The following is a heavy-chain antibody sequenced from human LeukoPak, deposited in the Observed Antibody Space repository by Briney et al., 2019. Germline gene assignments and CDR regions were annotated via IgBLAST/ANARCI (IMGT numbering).Heavy chain of an antibody. V-gene: IGHV3-23*01. Sequence: GGSLRLSCAASGFTFSSYAMNWVRQAPGKGLEWVSSISGSGVTTYYAGSVKGRFTISRDNSKNTLFLQMNSLRAEDTAVYYCAKDPTDFDSSGQTYFDYWGQGTLVTVSS. J-gene: IGHJ4*02. CDR1: GFTFSSYA. CDR2: ISGSGVTT. CDR3: AKDPTDFDSSGQTYFDY. D-gene: IGHD3-22*01.